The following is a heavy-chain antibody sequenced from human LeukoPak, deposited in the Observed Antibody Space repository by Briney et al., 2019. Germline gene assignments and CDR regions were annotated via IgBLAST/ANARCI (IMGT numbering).Heavy chain of an antibody. D-gene: IGHD6-19*01. CDR3: ATDRSSGWVDS. CDR2: FDPEDGET. J-gene: IGHJ4*02. Sequence: ASVKVSCKVSGYTLTELPMHWVRQAPGKGLEWMGGFDPEDGETFYAEKFQGRVTMTEDTSADTAYMELISLRSGDTAVYYCATDRSSGWVDSWGQGTLVTVSS. V-gene: IGHV1-24*01. CDR1: GYTLTELP.